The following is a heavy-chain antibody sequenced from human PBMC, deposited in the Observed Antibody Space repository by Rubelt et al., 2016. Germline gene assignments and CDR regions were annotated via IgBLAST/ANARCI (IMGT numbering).Heavy chain of an antibody. V-gene: IGHV4-39*07. CDR3: VRDRAIAWFFY. D-gene: IGHD3-10*01. CDR2: LDYSGST. J-gene: IGHJ4*02. Sequence: QLQLQESGPGLVKPSETLSLTCTVSGGSISTNTFFWGWIRQPPGKGLEWIGSLDYSGSTYYNPSLMSRVTISVDTSKSQCSLRLASVTAADTAMYYCVRDRAIAWFFYWGQGTLVTVSS. CDR1: GGSISTNTFF.